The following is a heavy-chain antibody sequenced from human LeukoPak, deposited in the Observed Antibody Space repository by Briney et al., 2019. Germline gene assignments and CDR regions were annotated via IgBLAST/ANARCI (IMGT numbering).Heavy chain of an antibody. CDR1: GFTFGSYA. CDR3: ARDLGGRNYFDY. CDR2: TYNTGDRT. J-gene: IGHJ4*02. V-gene: IGHV3-23*01. Sequence: GGSLRLSCAASGFTFGSYAMSWVRQAPGKGLEWVSATYNTGDRTFYADSVKGRFTISRDNFKNTLYLEMNSLRAEDTAVYYCARDLGGRNYFDYWGQGTLVTVSS. D-gene: IGHD2-15*01.